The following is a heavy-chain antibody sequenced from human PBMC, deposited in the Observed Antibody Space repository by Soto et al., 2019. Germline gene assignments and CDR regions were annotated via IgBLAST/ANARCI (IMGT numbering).Heavy chain of an antibody. Sequence: QLVQSGGEVKEPGASVQVSCKASGYTFNNYGITWVRQAPGQGLEWLGWISVYNGNKNYAKKVQGRVSMTADTSASTAHMELRSLQSVDTAVYFCARVAITLIRGLKVDFYSMDVWGQGTTVTVSS. J-gene: IGHJ6*02. CDR2: ISVYNGNK. D-gene: IGHD3-10*01. CDR3: ARVAITLIRGLKVDFYSMDV. V-gene: IGHV1-18*01. CDR1: GYTFNNYG.